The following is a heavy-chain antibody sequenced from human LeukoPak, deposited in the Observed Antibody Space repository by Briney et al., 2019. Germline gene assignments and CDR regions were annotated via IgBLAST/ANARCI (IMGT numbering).Heavy chain of an antibody. D-gene: IGHD2-15*01. Sequence: GGSLRLSCAASGFAFDDYAMHWVRQAPGKGLEWVAFIRYDGSNKYYADSVKGRFTISRDNSKNTLYLQMNSLRAEDTAVYYCAKRYCSGGSCYPFDYWGQGTLVTVSS. CDR1: GFAFDDYA. J-gene: IGHJ4*02. CDR3: AKRYCSGGSCYPFDY. V-gene: IGHV3-30*02. CDR2: IRYDGSNK.